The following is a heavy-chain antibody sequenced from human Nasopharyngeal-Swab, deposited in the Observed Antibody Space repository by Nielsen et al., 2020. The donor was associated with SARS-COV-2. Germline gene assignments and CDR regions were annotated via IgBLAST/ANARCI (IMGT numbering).Heavy chain of an antibody. CDR1: GGSISSGSYY. CDR2: IYTSGST. CDR3: ARGRYDILTGLLWFDP. D-gene: IGHD3-9*01. V-gene: IGHV4-61*02. J-gene: IGHJ5*02. Sequence: SEILSLTCTVSGGSISSGSYYWSWIRQPAGKGLEWIGRIYTSGSTNYNPSLKSRVTISVDTSKNQFSLKLSSVTAADTAVYYCARGRYDILTGLLWFDPWGQGTLVTVSS.